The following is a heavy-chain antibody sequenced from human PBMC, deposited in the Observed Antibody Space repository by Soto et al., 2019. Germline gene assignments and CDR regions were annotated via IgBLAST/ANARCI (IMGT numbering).Heavy chain of an antibody. D-gene: IGHD1-1*01. Sequence: SVKVCCKASRYRFTTYALHWVRQAPVQRLEWMGWINAGNGDTKYSEKFQGRVTITRDTSANTAYMELRSLRSEDTSVYYCARDPGTGAALRAYHFDYWGQGTLVTVYS. CDR2: INAGNGDT. CDR1: RYRFTTYA. CDR3: ARDPGTGAALRAYHFDY. V-gene: IGHV1-3*01. J-gene: IGHJ4*02.